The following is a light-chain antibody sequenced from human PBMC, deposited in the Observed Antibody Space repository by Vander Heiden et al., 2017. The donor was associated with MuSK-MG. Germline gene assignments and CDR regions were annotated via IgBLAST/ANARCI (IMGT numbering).Light chain of an antibody. J-gene: IGKJ4*01. CDR3: QQDNVWPPNT. CDR1: QSVRSD. V-gene: IGKV3-15*01. CDR2: AAS. Sequence: IVMTQSPATLSVSPGERATLSCRARQSVRSDLAWQPHKPGQSPRLLIFAASTRASGNPARFTDSGYGTEFTLTISSRRSVDYAVYYCQQDNVWPPNTFSGGTKVEIK.